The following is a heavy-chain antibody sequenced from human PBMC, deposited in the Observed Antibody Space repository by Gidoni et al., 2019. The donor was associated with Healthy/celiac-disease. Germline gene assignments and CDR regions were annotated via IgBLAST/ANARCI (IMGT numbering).Heavy chain of an antibody. CDR1: GGTFSSYA. V-gene: IGHV1-69*09. J-gene: IGHJ3*02. CDR2: IIPILGIA. D-gene: IGHD3-22*01. CDR3: AATYYYDSSGRGAFDI. Sequence: QVQLVQSGAEVKKPGSSVKVSCKASGGTFSSYAISWVRQAPGQGLEWMGRIIPILGIANYAQKFQGRVTITADKSTSTAYMELSSLRSEDTAVYYCAATYYYDSSGRGAFDIWGQGTMVTVSS.